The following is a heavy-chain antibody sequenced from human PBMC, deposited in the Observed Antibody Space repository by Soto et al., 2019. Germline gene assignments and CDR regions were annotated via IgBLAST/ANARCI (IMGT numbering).Heavy chain of an antibody. J-gene: IGHJ4*02. CDR1: GFTFSSYG. CDR3: ARVLTLEAAASGGY. Sequence: QVQLVESGGGVVQPGRSLRLSCAASGFTFSSYGMHWVRQAPGQGLEWVAVIWYDGSNKYYADSVKGRFTLSRDNSKNTLYLQMTSRRAEETTVYSCARVLTLEAAASGGYWCQGALCTVAS. V-gene: IGHV3-33*01. CDR2: IWYDGSNK. D-gene: IGHD6-13*01.